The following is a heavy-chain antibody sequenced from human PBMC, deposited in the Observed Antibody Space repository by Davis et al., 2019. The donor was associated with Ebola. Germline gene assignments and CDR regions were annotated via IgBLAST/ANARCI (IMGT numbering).Heavy chain of an antibody. J-gene: IGHJ3*02. CDR2: IIPIFGTA. CDR1: GGTFSSYA. CDR3: VRRAADAFDI. V-gene: IGHV1-69*13. Sequence: SVKVSCKASGGTFSSYAISWVRQAPGQGLEWMGGIIPIFGTANYAQKFQGRVTITADESTSTAYMELSSLRSEDTAVYYCVRRAADAFDIWGQGTMVIVSS.